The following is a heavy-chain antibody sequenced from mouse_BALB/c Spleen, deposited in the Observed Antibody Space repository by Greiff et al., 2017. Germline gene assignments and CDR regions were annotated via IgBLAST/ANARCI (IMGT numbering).Heavy chain of an antibody. V-gene: IGHV5-17*02. Sequence: EVKLMESGGGLVQPGGSRKLSCAASGFTFSSFGMHWVRQAPEKGLEWVAYISSGSSTIYYADTVKGRFTISRDNPKNTLFLQMTSLRSEDTAMYYCARTSLRLGYFDVWGAGTTVTVSS. CDR1: GFTFSSFG. J-gene: IGHJ1*01. CDR2: ISSGSSTI. CDR3: ARTSLRLGYFDV. D-gene: IGHD1-2*01.